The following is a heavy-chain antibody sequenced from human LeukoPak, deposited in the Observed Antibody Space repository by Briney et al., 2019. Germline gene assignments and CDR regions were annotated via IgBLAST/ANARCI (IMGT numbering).Heavy chain of an antibody. D-gene: IGHD4-17*01. CDR3: ARDKVTVTGNWFDS. Sequence: SQTLSLTCTVSGGSFTSGGYYWSWIRQPPGKGLEWVGYIYYTGSTHYNPSLKSRISMSVDTSKRQFSLNLMSVTGADTAIYYCARDKVTVTGNWFDSWGQGTLVAVSS. V-gene: IGHV4-31*03. CDR2: IYYTGST. J-gene: IGHJ5*01. CDR1: GGSFTSGGYY.